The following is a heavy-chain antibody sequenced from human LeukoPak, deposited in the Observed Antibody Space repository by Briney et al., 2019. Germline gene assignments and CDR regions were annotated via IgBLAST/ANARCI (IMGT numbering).Heavy chain of an antibody. Sequence: GGSLRLSCAASGFTFSSYAMHWVRQAPGKGLEWVAVISYDGSNKYYADSVKGRFTISRDNSKNTLYLQMNSLRAEDTAVYYCAPATIAAATGHHFYYGMGVWGQGTTVTVSS. CDR3: APATIAAATGHHFYYGMGV. CDR2: ISYDGSNK. V-gene: IGHV3-30-3*01. D-gene: IGHD6-25*01. J-gene: IGHJ6*02. CDR1: GFTFSSYA.